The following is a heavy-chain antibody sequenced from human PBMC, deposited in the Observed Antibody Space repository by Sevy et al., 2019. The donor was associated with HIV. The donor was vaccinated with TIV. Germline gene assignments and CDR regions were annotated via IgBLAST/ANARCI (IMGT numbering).Heavy chain of an antibody. CDR3: ARATSCGGDCYYFDS. Sequence: ASVKVSCQASGYTFINYEIHWVRQAPGQGLEWMGIINPNGGSTGYAQNFQGRDTMTRDTSSSTVYMELSSLRSDDTAVYYCARATSCGGDCYYFDSWGQGTLVTVSS. D-gene: IGHD2-21*02. CDR2: INPNGGST. V-gene: IGHV1-46*01. J-gene: IGHJ4*02. CDR1: GYTFINYE.